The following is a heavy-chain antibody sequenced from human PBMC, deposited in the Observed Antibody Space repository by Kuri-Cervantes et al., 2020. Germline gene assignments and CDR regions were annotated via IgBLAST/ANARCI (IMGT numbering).Heavy chain of an antibody. V-gene: IGHV4-30-2*05. CDR1: GGSISSGGYS. D-gene: IGHD5-18*01. CDR2: IYHSGST. CDR3: ARDRGGDTAMAYYYYGMDV. J-gene: IGHJ6*02. Sequence: LRLSCAVSGGSISSGGYSWSWIRQPPGKGLEWIGYIYHSGSTYYNPSLKSRVTISVDTSKNQFSLKLSSVTAADTAVYYCARDRGGDTAMAYYYYGMDVWGQGTTVTVSS.